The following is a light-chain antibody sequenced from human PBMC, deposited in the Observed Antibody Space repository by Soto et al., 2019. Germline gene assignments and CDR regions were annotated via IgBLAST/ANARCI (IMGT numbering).Light chain of an antibody. Sequence: DIQMTQSPSTLSGSVGDRVTITCRASQTISSWLAWYQQKPGKAPKLLIYKASTLKSGVPSRFSGSGSGTEFTLTITSLQPDDFATYSCQPYNIYSEAFGQGTKVELK. CDR3: QPYNIYSEA. V-gene: IGKV1-5*03. CDR1: QTISSW. J-gene: IGKJ1*01. CDR2: KAS.